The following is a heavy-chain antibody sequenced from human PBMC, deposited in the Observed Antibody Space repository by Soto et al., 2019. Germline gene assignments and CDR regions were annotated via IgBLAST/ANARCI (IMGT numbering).Heavy chain of an antibody. Sequence: PSETLSLTCTVSGGSMISYYWSWIRQPPGKGLEWIGYIYYSGSTNYNPSLKSRVTISVDTSKNQFSLKLSSVTAADTAVYYCARAQGSGFLVSWGQGTLVTVSS. CDR3: ARAQGSGFLVS. V-gene: IGHV4-59*08. CDR2: IYYSGST. CDR1: GGSMISYY. D-gene: IGHD3-10*01. J-gene: IGHJ4*02.